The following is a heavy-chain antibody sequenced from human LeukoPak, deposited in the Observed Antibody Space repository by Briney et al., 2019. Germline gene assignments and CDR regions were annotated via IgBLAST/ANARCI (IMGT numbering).Heavy chain of an antibody. D-gene: IGHD1-26*01. Sequence: PSETLSLTCTVSGGSISSYYWSWIRQPPGKGLEWIGYIYYSGGTNYNPSLKSRVTISVDTSKNQFSLKLSSVTAADTAVYYCARLWWELLEGDAFDIWGQGTMVTVSS. CDR3: ARLWWELLEGDAFDI. V-gene: IGHV4-59*01. J-gene: IGHJ3*02. CDR1: GGSISSYY. CDR2: IYYSGGT.